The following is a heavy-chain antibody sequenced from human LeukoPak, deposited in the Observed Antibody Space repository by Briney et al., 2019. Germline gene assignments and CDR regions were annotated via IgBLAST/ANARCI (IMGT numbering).Heavy chain of an antibody. Sequence: SETLSLTCSVSGGSIGSYYWSWIRQPPGKGLEWIGDIDYSGKTDYNPSLRSRVSLSVDTSKNQFSLNLSSVTAADTAVYFCARDEGSGWYNYWGQGTLVTVSS. D-gene: IGHD6-19*01. J-gene: IGHJ4*02. CDR3: ARDEGSGWYNY. CDR2: IDYSGKT. V-gene: IGHV4-59*01. CDR1: GGSIGSYY.